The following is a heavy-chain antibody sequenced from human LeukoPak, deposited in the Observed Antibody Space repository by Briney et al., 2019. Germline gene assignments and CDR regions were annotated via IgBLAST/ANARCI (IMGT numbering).Heavy chain of an antibody. CDR2: ISSSSSYI. V-gene: IGHV3-21*01. D-gene: IGHD3-22*01. J-gene: IGHJ3*02. CDR3: ARERIGDRSSSFDAFDI. Sequence: GGSLRLSCAASGFTFSSYGMHWVRQAPGKGLEWVSSISSSSSYIYYADSVKGRFTISRDNAKNSLYLQMNSLRAEDTAVYYCARERIGDRSSSFDAFDIWGQGTMVTVSS. CDR1: GFTFSSYG.